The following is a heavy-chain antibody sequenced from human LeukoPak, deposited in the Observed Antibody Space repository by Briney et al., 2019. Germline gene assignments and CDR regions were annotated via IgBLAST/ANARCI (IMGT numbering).Heavy chain of an antibody. CDR3: ARLDGKIWWLRAAVGFDY. Sequence: PSETLSLTCAVSGGSISSGGYSWSWIRQPPGRGLEWIGEINHSGSTNYNPSLKSRVTISVDTSKNQFSLKLSSVTAADTAVYYCARLDGKIWWLRAAVGFDYWGQGTLVTVSS. D-gene: IGHD5-12*01. J-gene: IGHJ4*02. V-gene: IGHV4-34*01. CDR1: GGSISSGGYS. CDR2: INHSGST.